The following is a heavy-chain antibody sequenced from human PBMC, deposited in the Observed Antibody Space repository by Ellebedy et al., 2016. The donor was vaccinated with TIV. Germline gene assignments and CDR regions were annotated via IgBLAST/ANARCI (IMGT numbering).Heavy chain of an antibody. V-gene: IGHV3-11*04. J-gene: IGHJ4*02. CDR1: GFTFSDYY. CDR2: ISSSGSPI. Sequence: GESLKISCAASGFTFSDYYMSWIRQAPGKGLEWVSYISSSGSPIYYADSVKGRFTISRDNAKNSLYLQMNSLRAEDTAVYYCARDLYCTNGVCDEGFLGLDYWGQGTLVTVSS. D-gene: IGHD2-8*01. CDR3: ARDLYCTNGVCDEGFLGLDY.